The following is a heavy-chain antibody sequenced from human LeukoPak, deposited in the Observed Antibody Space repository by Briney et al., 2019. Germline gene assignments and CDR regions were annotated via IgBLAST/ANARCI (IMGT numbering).Heavy chain of an antibody. V-gene: IGHV3-21*01. CDR3: ARANDNYYYYYMDV. Sequence: GGSLRLSCAASGFTFSSYSMNWGRQAPGKGLEWVSSISSSSSYIYYADSVKGRFTISRDNAKNSLYLQMNSLRAEDTAVYYCARANDNYYYYYMDVWGKGTTVTISS. CDR2: ISSSSSYI. D-gene: IGHD3-9*01. J-gene: IGHJ6*03. CDR1: GFTFSSYS.